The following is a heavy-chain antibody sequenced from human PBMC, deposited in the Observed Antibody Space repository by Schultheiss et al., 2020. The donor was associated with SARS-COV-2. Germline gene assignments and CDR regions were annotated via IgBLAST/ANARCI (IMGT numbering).Heavy chain of an antibody. J-gene: IGHJ4*02. CDR3: ARAKGSSGYYLGY. Sequence: SETLSLTCAVYGGSFSGYYWTWIRLPPGKGLEWIGEINHSGSTNYNPSLKSRVTISVDTSKNQFSLKLSSVTAADTAVYYCARAKGSSGYYLGYWGQGTLVTVSS. CDR1: GGSFSGYY. CDR2: INHSGST. D-gene: IGHD3-22*01. V-gene: IGHV4-34*09.